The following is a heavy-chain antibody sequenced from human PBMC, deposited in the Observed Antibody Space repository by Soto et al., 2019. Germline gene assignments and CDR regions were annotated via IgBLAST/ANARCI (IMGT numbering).Heavy chain of an antibody. D-gene: IGHD2-15*01. CDR3: AKHGCSYPACYPYYYYVDV. J-gene: IGHJ6*03. Sequence: EVQLLESGGGLAQPGGSLRLSCAASGFTFSDSALSCVRQGTGKGLEWVSSVTVSGDTSYYADSVEGRFTISRDNAKNTLYLQMNSLRADDTAVYYCAKHGCSYPACYPYYYYVDVWGEGATVTVSS. V-gene: IGHV3-23*01. CDR1: GFTFSDSA. CDR2: VTVSGDTS.